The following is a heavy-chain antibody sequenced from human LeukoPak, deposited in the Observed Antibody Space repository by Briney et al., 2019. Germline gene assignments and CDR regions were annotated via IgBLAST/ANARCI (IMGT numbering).Heavy chain of an antibody. CDR2: IFYSGST. Sequence: PSRTLSLTCTVSGGSISSGSYYWNWIRQHPEKGLEWIGYIFYSGSTYYNPSLKSRITISVDTSKNQFSLKLSSVTAADTAVYFCAREVYARSDYYYYMDVWGKGTTVTVSS. CDR1: GGSISSGSYY. CDR3: AREVYARSDYYYYMDV. D-gene: IGHD2/OR15-2a*01. V-gene: IGHV4-31*03. J-gene: IGHJ6*03.